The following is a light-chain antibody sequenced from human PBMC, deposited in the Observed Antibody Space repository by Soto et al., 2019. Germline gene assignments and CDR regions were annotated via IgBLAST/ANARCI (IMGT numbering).Light chain of an antibody. CDR2: GAS. CDR3: QQLQRTPFT. Sequence: QLTQSPSSMSASVGDRVTITCRASQDVSRYLAWYQQKAGKAPKLLINGASTLQSGVPSRFSGFGSGTEFTLTISSLQTEDFATYHCQQLQRTPFTFGPGTTVDV. J-gene: IGKJ3*01. V-gene: IGKV1-9*01. CDR1: QDVSRY.